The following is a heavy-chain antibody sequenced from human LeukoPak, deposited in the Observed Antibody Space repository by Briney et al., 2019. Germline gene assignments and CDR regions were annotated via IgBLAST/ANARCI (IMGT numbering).Heavy chain of an antibody. Sequence: SETLSLTCAVYGGSFSGYFWSWIRQPPGKGLEWIGEINRGGSTNYNPSLKSRVTISVDTSKNQFSLKLSSVTAADTAVYYCARERAYYFDYWGQGTLVTVSS. CDR1: GGSFSGYF. CDR2: INRGGST. CDR3: ARERAYYFDY. J-gene: IGHJ4*02. V-gene: IGHV4-34*01.